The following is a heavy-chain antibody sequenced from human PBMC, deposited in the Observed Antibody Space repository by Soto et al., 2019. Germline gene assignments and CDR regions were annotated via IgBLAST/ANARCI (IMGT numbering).Heavy chain of an antibody. J-gene: IGHJ6*02. CDR2: INPNSGGT. D-gene: IGHD2-2*01. CDR3: ARGRYCSSTSCYRAYYYYGMHV. V-gene: IGHV1-2*04. Sequence: ASVKVSCKASGYTFTGYYMHWVRQAPGQGLEWMGWINPNSGGTNYAQKFQGWVTMTRDTSISTAYMELSRLRSDDTAVYYCARGRYCSSTSCYRAYYYYGMHVWGQGTTVT. CDR1: GYTFTGYY.